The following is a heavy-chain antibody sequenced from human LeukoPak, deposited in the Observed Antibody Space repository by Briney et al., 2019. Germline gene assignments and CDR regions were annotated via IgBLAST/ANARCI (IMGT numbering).Heavy chain of an antibody. J-gene: IGHJ4*02. D-gene: IGHD6-13*01. Sequence: GSGPALVKPTQTLTLTCTFSGFSLSTSGMCVSWIRQPPGKALEWLARIDWDDDKYYSTSLRTRVSISKDTSKEQVVLTMTNMAPGDTATYYCARLIAASSYFDYWGQGMLVTVSS. V-gene: IGHV2-70*11. CDR2: IDWDDDK. CDR3: ARLIAASSYFDY. CDR1: GFSLSTSGMC.